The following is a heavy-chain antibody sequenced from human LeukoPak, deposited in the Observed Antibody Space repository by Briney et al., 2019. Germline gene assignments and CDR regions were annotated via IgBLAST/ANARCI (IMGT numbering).Heavy chain of an antibody. Sequence: SQTPSLTCTVSGGSISSGGYYWSWVRQHPGKGLEWIGYIYYSGSTYYNPSLKSRVTISVDTSKNQFSLKLSSVTAADTAVYYCALDHCSNTSCYTDGLGGWFDPWGQGTLVTVSS. D-gene: IGHD2-2*02. CDR1: GGSISSGGYY. J-gene: IGHJ5*02. CDR3: ALDHCSNTSCYTDGLGGWFDP. CDR2: IYYSGST. V-gene: IGHV4-31*03.